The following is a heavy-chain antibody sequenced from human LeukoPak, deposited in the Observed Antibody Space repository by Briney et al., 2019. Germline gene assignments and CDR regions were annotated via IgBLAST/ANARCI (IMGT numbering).Heavy chain of an antibody. J-gene: IGHJ4*02. Sequence: SETLSLTCTVSGGSINNYYWSWIRQPPGKGLEWIGYVHYSGSTNYSPSLKSRATISVDTSRSQFSLKLSSVTAADTAVYYCARGYSSNWYYFDNWGRGTLVTVSS. D-gene: IGHD6-13*01. V-gene: IGHV4-59*08. CDR3: ARGYSSNWYYFDN. CDR1: GGSINNYY. CDR2: VHYSGST.